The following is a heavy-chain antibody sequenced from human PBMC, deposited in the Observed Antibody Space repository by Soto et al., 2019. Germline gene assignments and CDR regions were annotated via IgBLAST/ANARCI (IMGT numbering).Heavy chain of an antibody. CDR2: IYYSGST. CDR3: ARAAYSSSSVYYYYGMDV. CDR1: GGSISSGGYY. Sequence: SETLSLTCTVSGGSISSGGYYWSWIRQHPGKGLEWIGYIYYSGSTYYNPSLKSRVTISVDTSKNQFSLKLSSVTAAYTAVYYCARAAYSSSSVYYYYGMDVWGQGTTVTVSS. J-gene: IGHJ6*02. D-gene: IGHD6-6*01. V-gene: IGHV4-31*03.